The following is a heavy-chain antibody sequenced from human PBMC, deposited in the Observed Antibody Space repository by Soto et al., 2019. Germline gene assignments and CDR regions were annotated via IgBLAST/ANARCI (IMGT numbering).Heavy chain of an antibody. J-gene: IGHJ4*02. Sequence: QVQLVQSGAEVKKPGASVKVSCKASGYTFTSYGISWVRQAPGQGLEWMGWISAYNGNTNYAQKLQVRVTMTTGTSTSTAYMELRSLRSDDTAVYYCARELRVHYDFWSGYYDYFDYWGQGTLVTVSS. D-gene: IGHD3-3*01. CDR1: GYTFTSYG. V-gene: IGHV1-18*01. CDR3: ARELRVHYDFWSGYYDYFDY. CDR2: ISAYNGNT.